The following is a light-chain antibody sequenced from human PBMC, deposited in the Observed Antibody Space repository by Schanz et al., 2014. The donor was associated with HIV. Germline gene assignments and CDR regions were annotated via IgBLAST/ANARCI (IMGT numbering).Light chain of an antibody. CDR3: SSYTSSSTRV. J-gene: IGLJ2*01. Sequence: QSALTQPASVSGSPGQSITISCTGTSSDVGGYNYVSRYQQQPGKAPKLMIYDVSNRPSGVSNRFSGSKSGNTASLTISGLQAEDEADYYCSSYTSSSTRVFGGGTKLTVL. V-gene: IGLV2-14*03. CDR2: DVS. CDR1: SSDVGGYNY.